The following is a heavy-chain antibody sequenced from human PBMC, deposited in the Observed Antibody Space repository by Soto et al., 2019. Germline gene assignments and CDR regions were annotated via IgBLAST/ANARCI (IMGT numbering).Heavy chain of an antibody. CDR1: GYSFTSYW. CDR3: ARQLVANYYDSRPHAFDI. V-gene: IGHV5-51*01. J-gene: IGHJ3*02. CDR2: IYPGDSDT. Sequence: GESLKISCKGSGYSFTSYWIGWVRQMPGKGLEWMGIIYPGDSDTRYSPSFQGQVTISADKSISTAYLQWSSLKASDTAMYYCARQLVANYYDSRPHAFDIWGQGTMVTVSS. D-gene: IGHD3-22*01.